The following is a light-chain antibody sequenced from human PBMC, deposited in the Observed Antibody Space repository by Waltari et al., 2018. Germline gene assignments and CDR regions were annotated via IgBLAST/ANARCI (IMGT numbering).Light chain of an antibody. V-gene: IGLV1-51*02. CDR1: SSNIGNNY. CDR2: ENT. CDR3: GTWDSSLSGAV. Sequence: QSVLTQPPSVSAAPGQRVPISCSGGSSNIGNNYVSWYRQFPGTAPKLLIYENTGRPSSIPGRFSGSKAGTSATLDITGLQAGDEADYYCGTWDSSLSGAVFGGGTHLTVL. J-gene: IGLJ7*01.